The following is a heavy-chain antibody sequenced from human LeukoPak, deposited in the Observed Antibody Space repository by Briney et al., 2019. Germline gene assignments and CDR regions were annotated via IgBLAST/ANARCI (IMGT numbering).Heavy chain of an antibody. CDR3: ARGTRAYCSSTSCQRDYYYYYGMDV. D-gene: IGHD2-2*01. CDR1: GGSFSGYY. V-gene: IGHV4-34*01. Sequence: SETLSLTCAVYGGSFSGYYWSWIRQPPGKGLEWIGEINHSGSTNYNPSLKSRVTISVDTSKNQFSLKLSSVTAADTAVYCCARGTRAYCSSTSCQRDYYYYYGMDVWGQGTTVTVSS. CDR2: INHSGST. J-gene: IGHJ6*02.